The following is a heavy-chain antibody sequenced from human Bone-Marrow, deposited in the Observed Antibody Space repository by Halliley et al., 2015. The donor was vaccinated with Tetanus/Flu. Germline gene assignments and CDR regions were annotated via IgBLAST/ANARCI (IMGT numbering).Heavy chain of an antibody. CDR1: GGSVNRNGHY. CDR3: ASSCVPATYGPLDWFDP. Sequence: TLSLTCTVSGGSVNRNGHYWSWIRQPPGKGLEWLGYIYYTGSTYYIPSLKSRVTMSLDESKNQISLKLKSVTVADTAIYYCASSCVPATYGPLDWFDPWGQGTLVTVSS. J-gene: IGHJ5*02. V-gene: IGHV4-30-4*01. D-gene: IGHD2-2*01. CDR2: IYYTGST.